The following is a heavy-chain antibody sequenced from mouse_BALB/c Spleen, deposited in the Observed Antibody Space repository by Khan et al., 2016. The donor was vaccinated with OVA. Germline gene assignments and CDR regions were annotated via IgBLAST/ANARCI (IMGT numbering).Heavy chain of an antibody. V-gene: IGHV5-6-5*01. J-gene: IGHJ3*01. Sequence: EVELVESGGGLVKPGGSLKLSCAASGFTFSNYGVSWVRQTPEKRLEWVASISSGDTTYSPHSVKGRFTISRDNARNILSLQMSSLRSEDTARYYGARDDWFAYWGQGTLVTVSA. CDR2: ISSGDTT. CDR3: ARDDWFAY. CDR1: GFTFSNYG.